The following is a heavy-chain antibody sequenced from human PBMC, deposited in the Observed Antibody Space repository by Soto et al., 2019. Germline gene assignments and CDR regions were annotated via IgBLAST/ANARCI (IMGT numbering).Heavy chain of an antibody. J-gene: IGHJ4*02. Sequence: QITLKESGPTLVKSTQTLTLTCSFSGFSLSTTGVGVGWIRQPPGKALEWLALIYWDDDKRFRPSLRSRLTXTXDIXKNQVVLTMTNVDPVDTATYYCAHRRSTRGVNFDFWGQGTLVTVSS. D-gene: IGHD3-16*02. CDR1: GFSLSTTGVG. CDR2: IYWDDDK. CDR3: AHRRSTRGVNFDF. V-gene: IGHV2-5*02.